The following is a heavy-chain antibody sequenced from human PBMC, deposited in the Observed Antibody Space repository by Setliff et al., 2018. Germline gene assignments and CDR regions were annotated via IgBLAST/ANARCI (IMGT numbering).Heavy chain of an antibody. CDR2: IIHSGST. CDR3: ARESRYYYDNLGTLDY. CDR1: GGSFSGYY. D-gene: IGHD3-22*01. J-gene: IGHJ4*02. Sequence: SETLSLTCAVYGGSFSGYYRSWIRQPPGKRLEWIGEIIHSGSTNYNPSLKSRVTISMDTSKNQFSLKLSSVTAADTAVYYCARESRYYYDNLGTLDYWGQGTLVTVSS. V-gene: IGHV4-34*12.